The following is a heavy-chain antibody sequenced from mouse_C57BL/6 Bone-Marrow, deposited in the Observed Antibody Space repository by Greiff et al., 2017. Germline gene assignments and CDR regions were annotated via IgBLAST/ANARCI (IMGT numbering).Heavy chain of an antibody. CDR1: GYTFTSYW. Sequence: QVQLQQPGAELVKPGASVKLSCKASGYTFTSYWMHWVKQRPGRGLEWIGRLAPNSGGTKYHEKFKSKATLTVDKPSSTAYMQLSSLTSEDSAVYYCARRGAWFAYWGQGTLVTVSA. CDR2: LAPNSGGT. J-gene: IGHJ3*01. V-gene: IGHV1-72*01. CDR3: ARRGAWFAY.